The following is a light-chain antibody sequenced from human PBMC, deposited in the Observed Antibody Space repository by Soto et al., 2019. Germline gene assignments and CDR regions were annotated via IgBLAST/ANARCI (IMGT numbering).Light chain of an antibody. Sequence: DFQITQSPSSLSASVGDRVTITCRASQGIDNYLVWYQQKPGKVPKLLISAASSLQSGVPSRFSGSGSGTEFTLTISSLQPDDFATYYCQRYNAYWAFGPGTKV. CDR3: QRYNAYWA. V-gene: IGKV1-27*01. CDR2: AAS. J-gene: IGKJ1*01. CDR1: QGIDNY.